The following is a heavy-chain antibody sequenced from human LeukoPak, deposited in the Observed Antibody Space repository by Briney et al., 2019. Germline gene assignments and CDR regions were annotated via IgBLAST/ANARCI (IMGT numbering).Heavy chain of an antibody. CDR2: IHHSGST. Sequence: SETLSLTCIVSGYSISSGYYWGWIRQPPGKGLEWIGNIHHSGSTYYNPYLKSRVTISVDTSKNQLSLKLSSVTAPDTAVYYCARVAAGIGFFQHWGQGTLVTVSS. J-gene: IGHJ1*01. D-gene: IGHD6-13*01. CDR3: ARVAAGIGFFQH. V-gene: IGHV4-38-2*02. CDR1: GYSISSGYY.